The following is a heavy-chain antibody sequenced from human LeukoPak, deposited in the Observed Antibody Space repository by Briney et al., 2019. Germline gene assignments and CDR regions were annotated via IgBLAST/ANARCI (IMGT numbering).Heavy chain of an antibody. Sequence: GGSLRLSCAASGFTVSSYAMSWVRQAPGKGLEWVSAISSSGGVTYYADSVKGRFTISRDNSKNTLYLQMNSLGVDDTAVYYCAKGPGYFEPWGQGTLVTVSS. D-gene: IGHD3-9*01. CDR2: ISSSGGVT. CDR1: GFTVSSYA. J-gene: IGHJ4*02. CDR3: AKGPGYFEP. V-gene: IGHV3-23*01.